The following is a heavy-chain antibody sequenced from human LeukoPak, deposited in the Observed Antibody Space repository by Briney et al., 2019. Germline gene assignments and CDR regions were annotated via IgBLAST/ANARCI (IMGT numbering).Heavy chain of an antibody. CDR1: GFTVSSNS. J-gene: IGHJ5*02. Sequence: GGSLRLSCTVSGFTVSSNSMSWVRQTPGKGLEWVSFIYSDNTHYADSARGRFTISRDNSKNTLYLQMNSLRAEDTAVYYCAGGPKQQLIWGRASNGFDPWGQGTLVTVSS. D-gene: IGHD6-13*01. V-gene: IGHV3-66*01. CDR2: IYSDNT. CDR3: AGGPKQQLIWGRASNGFDP.